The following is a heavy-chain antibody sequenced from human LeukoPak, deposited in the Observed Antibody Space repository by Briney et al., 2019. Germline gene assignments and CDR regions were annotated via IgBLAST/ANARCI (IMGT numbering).Heavy chain of an antibody. Sequence: GASVRVSCTASGGTFSSYAMSWVRQAPGQGLEWMGGIIGIGGTANYAQTFQGRVTITTDESTSTAYMELSSLKSEDTAVYYCARKAIEGGSYYSWRGHFDYWGQGTLVTVSS. CDR1: GGTFSSYA. D-gene: IGHD1-26*01. V-gene: IGHV1-69*05. J-gene: IGHJ4*02. CDR3: ARKAIEGGSYYSWRGHFDY. CDR2: IIGIGGTA.